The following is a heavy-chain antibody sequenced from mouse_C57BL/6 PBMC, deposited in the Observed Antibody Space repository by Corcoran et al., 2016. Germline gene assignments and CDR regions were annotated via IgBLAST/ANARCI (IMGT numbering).Heavy chain of an antibody. V-gene: IGHV3-6*01. CDR3: ASAITTVVATDY. Sequence: DVQLQESGPGLVKPSQSLSLTCSVTGYSITSGYYWNWIRQFPGNKLEWMGYISYEGSNNYNPSLKNRISITRDTSKNQFFLKLNSVTTEDTATYYCASAITTVVATDYWGQGTTLTVSS. CDR1: GYSITSGYY. J-gene: IGHJ2*01. CDR2: ISYEGSN. D-gene: IGHD1-1*01.